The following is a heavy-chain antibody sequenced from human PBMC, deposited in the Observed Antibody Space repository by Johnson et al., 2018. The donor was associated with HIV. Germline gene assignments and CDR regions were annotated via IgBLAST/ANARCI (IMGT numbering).Heavy chain of an antibody. Sequence: QEQLLESGGGVVQPGGSLRLSCEASGFTFSNYGMHWVRQAPGKGLEWVSVMYSGGSTYYADSVKGRFPISRDNSKNTLYLQMNSLRAEDTALYYCAKSTQASIVRESGPYGAFDIWGQGTMVTVSS. V-gene: IGHV3-NL1*01. CDR1: GFTFSNYG. CDR3: AKSTQASIVRESGPYGAFDI. J-gene: IGHJ3*02. CDR2: MYSGGST. D-gene: IGHD3-10*01.